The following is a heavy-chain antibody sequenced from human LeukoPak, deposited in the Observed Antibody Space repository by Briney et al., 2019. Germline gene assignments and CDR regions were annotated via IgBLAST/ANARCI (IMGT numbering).Heavy chain of an antibody. CDR2: ISGSGGST. J-gene: IGHJ4*02. Sequence: GGPLRLSCAASGFTFSSYAMSWVRQAPGKGLEWVSAISGSGGSTYYADSMKGRFTISRDNSKNTLYLQMNSLRAEDTAVYYCAKDRIQLWLPLDYWGQGTLVTVSS. CDR3: AKDRIQLWLPLDY. CDR1: GFTFSSYA. V-gene: IGHV3-23*01. D-gene: IGHD5-18*01.